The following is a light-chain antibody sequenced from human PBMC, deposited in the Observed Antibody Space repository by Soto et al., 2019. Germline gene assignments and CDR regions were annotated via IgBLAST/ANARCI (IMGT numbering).Light chain of an antibody. J-gene: IGKJ1*01. Sequence: DIQMTQSPSSLSASVGDRVTITCRASQSISSYLNWYQQKPGKAPKLLIYAASSLQSWVPSRFSGSGSGTDFTLTISSLQPEDFATYYCPQSYSTPWTFGQGTKVEIK. CDR2: AAS. CDR3: PQSYSTPWT. CDR1: QSISSY. V-gene: IGKV1-39*01.